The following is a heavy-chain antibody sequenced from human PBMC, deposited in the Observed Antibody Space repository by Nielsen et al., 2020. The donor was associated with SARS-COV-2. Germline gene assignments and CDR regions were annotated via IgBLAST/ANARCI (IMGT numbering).Heavy chain of an antibody. CDR3: ATETFYDSSGYYYGFDY. V-gene: IGHV3-9*01. Sequence: GGSLRLSCAASGFTFDDYAMHWVRQAPGKGLEWVSGISWNSGSIGYADSVKGRFTISRDNAKNSPYLQMNSLRAEDTALYYCATETFYDSSGYYYGFDYWGQGTLVTVSS. D-gene: IGHD3-22*01. CDR1: GFTFDDYA. CDR2: ISWNSGSI. J-gene: IGHJ4*02.